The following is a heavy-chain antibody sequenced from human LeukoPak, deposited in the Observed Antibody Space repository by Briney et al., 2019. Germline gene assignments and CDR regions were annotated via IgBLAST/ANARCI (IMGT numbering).Heavy chain of an antibody. CDR2: ISYDGSKK. V-gene: IGHV3-30-3*01. CDR3: ARSSPDRPGDFY. CDR1: GFTFSSFA. J-gene: IGHJ4*02. D-gene: IGHD2-21*01. Sequence: PGRSLRLSCAASGFTFSSFAMHWVRQAPGKGLEWVAVISYDGSKKYYADSVKGRFTISRDNSKNTLSLQMNSLRAEDTAVYYCARSSPDRPGDFYWGRGTLVTVSS.